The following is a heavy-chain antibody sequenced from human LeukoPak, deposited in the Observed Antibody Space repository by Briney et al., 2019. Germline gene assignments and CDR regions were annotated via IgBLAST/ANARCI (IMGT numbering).Heavy chain of an antibody. D-gene: IGHD5-18*01. J-gene: IGHJ4*02. Sequence: GGSLRLSCAASGFTVSSNYMSWVRQAPGKGLEWVSVIYSGGSTYYADSVKGRFAISRDNSKNTLYLQMNSLRAEDTAVCYCARARGYSYGLNYWGQGTLVTVSS. V-gene: IGHV3-53*01. CDR2: IYSGGST. CDR3: ARARGYSYGLNY. CDR1: GFTVSSNY.